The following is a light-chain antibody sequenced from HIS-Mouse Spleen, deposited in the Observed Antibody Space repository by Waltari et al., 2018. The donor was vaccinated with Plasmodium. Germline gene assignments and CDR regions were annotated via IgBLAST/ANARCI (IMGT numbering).Light chain of an antibody. V-gene: IGKV1-39*01. Sequence: DIQMTQSPSSLSASVGDRVTIPFRASQSISSYLNWYQQKPGKAPKLLIYAASSMQSGVPSRFSGSGSGTDFTLTISSLQPEDFATYYCQQSYSTPGTFGGGTKVEIK. CDR1: QSISSY. CDR3: QQSYSTPGT. CDR2: AAS. J-gene: IGKJ4*01.